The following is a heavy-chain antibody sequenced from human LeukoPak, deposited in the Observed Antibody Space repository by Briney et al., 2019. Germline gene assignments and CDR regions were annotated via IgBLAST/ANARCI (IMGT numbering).Heavy chain of an antibody. D-gene: IGHD6-6*01. Sequence: GGSLRLSCAASGFTFSSYDMHWVRQAPGKGLEWVGRIKSKTDGGTTDYAAPVKGRFTISRDDSKNTLYLQMNSLKTEDTAVYYCNRVRYYYMDVWGKGTTVTISS. CDR2: IKSKTDGGTT. CDR3: NRVRYYYMDV. V-gene: IGHV3-15*01. CDR1: GFTFSSYD. J-gene: IGHJ6*03.